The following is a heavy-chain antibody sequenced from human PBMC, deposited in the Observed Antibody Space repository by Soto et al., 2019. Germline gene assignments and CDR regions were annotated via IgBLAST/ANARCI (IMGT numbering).Heavy chain of an antibody. CDR2: INAGNGNT. CDR1: GYTFTVYA. CDR3: ARAVAVPADLDY. V-gene: IGHV1-3*05. D-gene: IGHD6-19*01. J-gene: IGHJ4*02. Sequence: QVQLVQSGAEEKKPGASVKVSCKASGYTFTVYAMHWVRQAPGQRLEWMGWINAGNGNTKYSQKFQGRVTITRDTSASPAYMELSSLRSEDTAVYYCARAVAVPADLDYWGQGTLVTVSS.